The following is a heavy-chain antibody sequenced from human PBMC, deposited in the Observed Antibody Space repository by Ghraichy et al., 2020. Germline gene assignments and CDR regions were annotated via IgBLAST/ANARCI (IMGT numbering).Heavy chain of an antibody. D-gene: IGHD3-10*01. V-gene: IGHV4-39*01. J-gene: IGHJ4*02. CDR1: GGSISSRGYY. CDR2: IYYSGTT. CDR3: ARLPDPYYYGSGSYPPYYCDY. Sequence: GSLSLTCTVSGGSISSRGYYWGWIRQPPGKGLESIGSIYYSGTTYYNPSLKSRVTMSVDTSKNQFSLRLTSLTAADTAVYYCARLPDPYYYGSGSYPPYYCDYWGQGTLVTVSS.